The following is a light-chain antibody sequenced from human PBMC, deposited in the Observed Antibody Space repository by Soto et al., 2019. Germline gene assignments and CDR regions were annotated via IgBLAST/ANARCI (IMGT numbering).Light chain of an antibody. J-gene: IGKJ1*01. V-gene: IGKV3-20*01. CDR3: QQRRT. Sequence: EIVLTQSPGTLSLSPGERATLSCRASQSVSSSYLAWYQQKPGQAPRLLIYGASSRATGIPDRFSGSGSGTGLTLTISRLEPEDFAVYYCQQRRTFGQGTKVEIK. CDR2: GAS. CDR1: QSVSSSY.